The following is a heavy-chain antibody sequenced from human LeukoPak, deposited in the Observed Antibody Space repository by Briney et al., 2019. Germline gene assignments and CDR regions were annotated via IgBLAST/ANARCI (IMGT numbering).Heavy chain of an antibody. D-gene: IGHD6-19*01. CDR1: GFTFSSCG. Sequence: SGGSLRLSRAASGFTFSSCGRHWVRQAPGKGLEWVAVIWYDGSNKYYADSVKGRFTISRDNSKNTLYLQMNSLRAEDTAVYYCARDGAVARFDYWGQGTLVTVSS. CDR3: ARDGAVARFDY. CDR2: IWYDGSNK. V-gene: IGHV3-33*01. J-gene: IGHJ4*02.